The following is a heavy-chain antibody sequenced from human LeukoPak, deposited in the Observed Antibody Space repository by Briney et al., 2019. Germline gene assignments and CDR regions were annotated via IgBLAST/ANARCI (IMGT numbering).Heavy chain of an antibody. V-gene: IGHV3-23*01. D-gene: IGHD5-18*01. CDR1: GSTFSIYA. J-gene: IGHJ4*02. CDR3: AKLVGYSFGYFDY. CDR2: ISGSGGST. Sequence: GGSLRLSCAASGSTFSIYAMSWVRQAPGKGLEWVSAISGSGGSTYYADSVKGRFTISRDNSKNTLYLQMNSLRAEDAAVYYCAKLVGYSFGYFDYWGQGTLVTVSS.